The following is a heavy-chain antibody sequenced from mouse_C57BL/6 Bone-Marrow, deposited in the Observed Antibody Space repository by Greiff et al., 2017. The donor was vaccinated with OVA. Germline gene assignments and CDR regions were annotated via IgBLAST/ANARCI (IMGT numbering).Heavy chain of an antibody. V-gene: IGHV1-22*01. CDR1: GYTFTDYN. CDR2: INPNNGGT. CDR3: ARRDGYDYTWFAY. Sequence: EVQLQQSGPELVKPGASVKMSCKASGYTFTDYNMHWVKQSHGKSLEWIGYINPNNGGTSYNQKFKGKATLTVNKSSSTAYMELRSLTSEESAVYYCARRDGYDYTWFAYWGRGTLVTVSA. D-gene: IGHD2-4*01. J-gene: IGHJ3*01.